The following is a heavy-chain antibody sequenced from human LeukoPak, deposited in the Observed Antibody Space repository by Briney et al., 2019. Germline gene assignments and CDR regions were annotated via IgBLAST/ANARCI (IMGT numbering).Heavy chain of an antibody. CDR3: ARDPAGEGAVDS. Sequence: PSETLSLTCTVAGPSVNNYCGSWVRQQGGKGRGWIGRIYTGGSTNNNPSRKGRVTMSVETSKNQFSRKLRSVTPADTAVYYGARDPAGEGAVDSWGAGTLVTVSS. J-gene: IGHJ4*02. CDR2: IYTGGST. D-gene: IGHD3-16*01. CDR1: GPSVNNYC. V-gene: IGHV4-4*07.